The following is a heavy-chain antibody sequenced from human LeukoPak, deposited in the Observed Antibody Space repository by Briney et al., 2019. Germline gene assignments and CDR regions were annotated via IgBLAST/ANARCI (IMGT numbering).Heavy chain of an antibody. CDR2: INHSGST. CDR1: GGSFSGYY. Sequence: KPSETLSLTCAVYGGSFSGYYWSWIRQPPGKGLEWIGEINHSGSTNYNPSLKSRVTISVDTSKNQFSLKLKSVTAADTAICYCARLQGYNIDYWGQGTLVTVSS. D-gene: IGHD5-24*01. J-gene: IGHJ4*02. CDR3: ARLQGYNIDY. V-gene: IGHV4-34*01.